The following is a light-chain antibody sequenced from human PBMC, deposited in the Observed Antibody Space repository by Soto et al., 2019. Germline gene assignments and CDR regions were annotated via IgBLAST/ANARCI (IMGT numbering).Light chain of an antibody. J-gene: IGLJ1*01. V-gene: IGLV2-14*01. CDR2: EVN. Sequence: TPPAPLVGAPWPAVPHFFTGTSRDVGGYDYVSWYQHHPGKAPKLMIFEVNNRPSEVSNRFSGSKSGNTASLTISGLQVEDEADYYCTSYAISSPYVFGTGTKVTVL. CDR1: SRDVGGYDY. CDR3: TSYAISSPYV.